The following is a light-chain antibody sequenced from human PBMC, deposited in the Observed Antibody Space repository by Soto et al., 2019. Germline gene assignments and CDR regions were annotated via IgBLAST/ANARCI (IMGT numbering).Light chain of an antibody. CDR2: GAS. J-gene: IGKJ1*01. V-gene: IGKV1-5*01. CDR1: QSISTL. Sequence: DIQMTQSPPTLSASVGNRVTITCRASQSISTLLAWYQQKPGKAPKLLIYGASTLESGVPSRFSGSGSGTEFTLTISSLQPDDFATFYCQHYNSHSPTFGQGTKVDIK. CDR3: QHYNSHSPT.